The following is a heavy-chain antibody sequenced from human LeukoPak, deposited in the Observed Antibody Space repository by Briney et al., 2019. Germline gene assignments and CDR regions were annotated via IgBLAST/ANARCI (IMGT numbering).Heavy chain of an antibody. V-gene: IGHV3-30*18. Sequence: GGSLRLSCAASGFTFSSYGMHWVRQAPGKGLEWVAVISYDGSNKYYADSAKGRFTISRDNSKNTLYLQMNSLRAEDTAVYYCAKDLSLWFGEFNAQYYFDYWGQGTLVTVSS. CDR3: AKDLSLWFGEFNAQYYFDY. CDR1: GFTFSSYG. D-gene: IGHD3-10*01. CDR2: ISYDGSNK. J-gene: IGHJ4*02.